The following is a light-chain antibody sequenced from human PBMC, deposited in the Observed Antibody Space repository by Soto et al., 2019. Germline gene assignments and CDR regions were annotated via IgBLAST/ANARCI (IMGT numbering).Light chain of an antibody. CDR1: QSIDNN. Sequence: SCRASQSIDNNYLAWYQQKPGQAPRLVIYGASTRATDIPDRFSASGSGTEFTLTISSLQSEDFAVYYCQRYNNWPPITFGQGTRLEIK. J-gene: IGKJ5*01. CDR2: GAS. CDR3: QRYNNWPPIT. V-gene: IGKV3D-15*01.